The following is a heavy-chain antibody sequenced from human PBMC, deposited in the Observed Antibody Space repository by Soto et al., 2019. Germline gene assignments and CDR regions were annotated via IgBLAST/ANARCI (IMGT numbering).Heavy chain of an antibody. D-gene: IGHD5-18*01. CDR2: ISYDGSNQ. CDR1: GFTFSAYG. CDR3: AKDPLPLHSYGHIIDY. J-gene: IGHJ4*02. V-gene: IGHV3-30*18. Sequence: PGGSLRLSCAASGFTFSAYGMHWVRQAPGKGLEWVAVISYDGSNQYYADSVKGRFTISRDNSKNTLFLQMNSLRAEDTALYYCAKDPLPLHSYGHIIDYWGQGTLVIVSS.